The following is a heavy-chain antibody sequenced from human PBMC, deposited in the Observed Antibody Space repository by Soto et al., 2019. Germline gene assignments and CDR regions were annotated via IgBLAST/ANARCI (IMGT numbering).Heavy chain of an antibody. D-gene: IGHD7-27*01. CDR1: GGSISSYY. V-gene: IGHV4-39*01. CDR2: IYYSGST. J-gene: IGHJ4*02. CDR3: ARRWGYSFDY. Sequence: QLQLQESGPGLVKPSETLSLTCTVSGGSISSYYWGWIRRPPGKGLEWIGSIYYSGSTYYNPSLKSRGTISVDTSKNQFSLKLSSVTAADTAVYYGARRWGYSFDYWGQGTLVTVSS.